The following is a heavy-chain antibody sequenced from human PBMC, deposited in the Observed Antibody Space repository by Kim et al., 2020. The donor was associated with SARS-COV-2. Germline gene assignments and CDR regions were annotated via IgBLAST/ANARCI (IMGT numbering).Heavy chain of an antibody. D-gene: IGHD3-3*01. V-gene: IGHV3-23*01. Sequence: GGSLRLSCAASGFIIDTYAMTWVRQAPGKGLEWVSGISGSGTSTYYADSVKGRFTISRDNSKSTMFLQMNSLRAEDTAVYYCAKNPHYDFWSGYEHYFDSWGQGTLVTVSS. J-gene: IGHJ4*02. CDR1: GFIIDTYA. CDR3: AKNPHYDFWSGYEHYFDS. CDR2: ISGSGTST.